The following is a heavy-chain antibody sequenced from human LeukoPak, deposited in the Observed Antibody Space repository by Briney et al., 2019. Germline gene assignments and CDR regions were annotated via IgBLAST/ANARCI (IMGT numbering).Heavy chain of an antibody. V-gene: IGHV3-21*01. D-gene: IGHD1-26*01. CDR3: AGDVGASAPDAFDI. J-gene: IGHJ3*02. CDR1: GFTFSTYN. Sequence: SGGSLRLSCAASGFTFSTYNMNWVRQAPGKGLEWVSSISSSSNYIYYADSVKGRFTISRDNAKNSLYLQMNSLRAEDTDVYYCAGDVGASAPDAFDIWGQGTMVTVSS. CDR2: ISSSSNYI.